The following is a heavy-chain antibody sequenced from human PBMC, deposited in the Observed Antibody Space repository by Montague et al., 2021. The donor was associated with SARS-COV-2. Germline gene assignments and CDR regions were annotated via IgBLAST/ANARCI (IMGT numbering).Heavy chain of an antibody. J-gene: IGHJ4*02. CDR1: GGSISTSNW. V-gene: IGHV4-4*02. CDR3: ARFSGIAVRRPFDY. Sequence: SETLSLTCAVSGGSISTSNWCNLVRQPPGKGLEWIGQIYHNGTSNYNPSLKSRVTISVDKSKNQFYLMLSSVTAADTAVYYCARFSGIAVRRPFDYWGQGTLITVSS. D-gene: IGHD6-6*01. CDR2: IYHNGTS.